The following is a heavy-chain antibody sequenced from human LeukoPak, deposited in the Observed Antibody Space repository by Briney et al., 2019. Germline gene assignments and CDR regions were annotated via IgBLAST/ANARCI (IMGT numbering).Heavy chain of an antibody. V-gene: IGHV1-69*13. CDR1: VGTFSSYA. Sequence: ASVKVSCKASVGTFSSYAISWVRQAPGQGLEWMGGIIPIFGTANYAQKFQGRVTITADESTSTAYMELSSLRSEDTAVYYCARDRCSSTSCPYRSNYYYYGMDVWGKGTTVTVSS. CDR2: IIPIFGTA. D-gene: IGHD2-2*01. J-gene: IGHJ6*04. CDR3: ARDRCSSTSCPYRSNYYYYGMDV.